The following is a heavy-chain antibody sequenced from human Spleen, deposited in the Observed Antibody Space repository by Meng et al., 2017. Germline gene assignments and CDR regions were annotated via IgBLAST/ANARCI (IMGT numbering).Heavy chain of an antibody. CDR3: ARYITKRENWFDP. Sequence: SETLSLTCTVSGGSISSYYWSWIRQPPGKGLEWIGYIYYSGNTNYNPSLKSRVTISVDTSKNQFSLKLSSVTAADTAVYYCARYITKRENWFDPWGQGTLVTVSS. V-gene: IGHV4-59*01. CDR2: IYYSGNT. D-gene: IGHD3-3*01. CDR1: GGSISSYY. J-gene: IGHJ5*02.